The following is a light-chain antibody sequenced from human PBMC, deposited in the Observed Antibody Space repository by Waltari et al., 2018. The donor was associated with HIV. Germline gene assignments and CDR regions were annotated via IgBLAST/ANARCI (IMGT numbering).Light chain of an antibody. J-gene: IGLJ3*02. V-gene: IGLV1-40*01. CDR2: GNN. CDR3: QSYDTSLSARV. CDR1: SSTIGAGYD. Sequence: QSVLTQPPLVSGAPGQSVTISCTGSSSTIGAGYDVHWYQQCPRRAPKLLLYGNNNRPSGVPDRFSASKFGASVYLAITGLQPDDEADYYCQSYDTSLSARVFGGGTKLTVL.